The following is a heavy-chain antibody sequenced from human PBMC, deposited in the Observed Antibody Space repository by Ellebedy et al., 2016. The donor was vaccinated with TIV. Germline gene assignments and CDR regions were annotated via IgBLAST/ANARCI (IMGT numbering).Heavy chain of an antibody. CDR3: ARDIEVVGATKYFDY. CDR1: EFSLSNYW. J-gene: IGHJ4*02. Sequence: GESLKISCEASEFSLSNYWMSWVRQAPGQGLEWVGNIKREGSEKYYVDSVKGRFTISRDNAKNSLYLQMNSLRAEDTAVYFCARDIEVVGATKYFDYWGQGTLVTVSS. D-gene: IGHD1-26*01. CDR2: IKREGSEK. V-gene: IGHV3-7*01.